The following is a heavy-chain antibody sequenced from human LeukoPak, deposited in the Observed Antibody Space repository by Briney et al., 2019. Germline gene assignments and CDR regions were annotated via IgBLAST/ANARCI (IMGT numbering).Heavy chain of an antibody. D-gene: IGHD3-10*01. J-gene: IGHJ4*02. CDR2: INPSGGGT. CDR3: ARPESLLWFGELSGGLDY. Sequence: ASVKVSCKASGYTFTSYYMHWVRQAPGQGLEWMGIINPSGGGTSYAQKFQGRVTMTRDTSTSTVYMELGSLRSEDTAVYYCARPESLLWFGELSGGLDYWGQGTLVTVSS. V-gene: IGHV1-46*01. CDR1: GYTFTSYY.